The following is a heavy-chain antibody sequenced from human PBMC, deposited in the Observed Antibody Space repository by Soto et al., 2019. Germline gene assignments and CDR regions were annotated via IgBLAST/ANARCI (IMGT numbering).Heavy chain of an antibody. V-gene: IGHV3-30*18. J-gene: IGHJ4*02. D-gene: IGHD1-1*01. CDR1: GFTFSSYG. CDR3: AKSCRTATGTTN. CDR2: ISYDGSNK. Sequence: QVQLVESGGGVVQPGRSLRLSCAASGFTFSSYGMHWVRQAPGKGLEWVAVISYDGSNKYYADSVKGRFTISRDNSKNPLYLQMNSLRAEDTAVYYCAKSCRTATGTTNWGQGTLVTVSS.